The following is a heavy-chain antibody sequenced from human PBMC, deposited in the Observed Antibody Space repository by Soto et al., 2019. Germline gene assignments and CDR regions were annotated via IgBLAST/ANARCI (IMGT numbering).Heavy chain of an antibody. D-gene: IGHD3-9*01. J-gene: IGHJ4*02. Sequence: VPRSVGWIVSGAATGSDSWIWCRHPPGKGLEWIGYIYYSGSTNYNPSLKSRVTISVDTSKNQFSLKLSSVTAADTAVYYCARRNYDILTGYYTFDYWGQGTLVTVSS. CDR1: GAATGSDS. V-gene: IGHV4-59*08. CDR3: ARRNYDILTGYYTFDY. CDR2: IYYSGST.